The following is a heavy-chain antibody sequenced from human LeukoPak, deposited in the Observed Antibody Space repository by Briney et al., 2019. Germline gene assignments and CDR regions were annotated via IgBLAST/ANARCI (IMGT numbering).Heavy chain of an antibody. CDR3: ARDSTMVRGVSGMDV. V-gene: IGHV4-31*02. J-gene: IGHJ6*02. D-gene: IGHD3-10*01. CDR1: LGSLIGGGYY. Sequence: SRTPCLTSTVSLGSLIGGGYYCGSVRHHPGKGLEWIGYIFYSGSTYYNPSLKSRVTISVDTSKNQFSLKLSSVTAADTAVYYCARDSTMVRGVSGMDVWGQGTTVTVSS. CDR2: IFYSGST.